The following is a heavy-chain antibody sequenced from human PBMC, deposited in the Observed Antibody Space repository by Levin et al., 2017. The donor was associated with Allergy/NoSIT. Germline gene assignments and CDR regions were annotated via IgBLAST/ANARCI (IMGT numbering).Heavy chain of an antibody. D-gene: IGHD3-3*01. CDR3: ARAITVSGAVAYMDV. V-gene: IGHV3-7*03. Sequence: GESLKISCAPSGFSFTNYWMRWIRQAPGKGLEWVASVSQDGNEKYYVDSVKGRFTISRDNAKNSLYLQMNSLRAEDTAVYYCARAITVSGAVAYMDVWGKGTMVTVSS. CDR2: VSQDGNEK. CDR1: GFSFTNYW. J-gene: IGHJ6*03.